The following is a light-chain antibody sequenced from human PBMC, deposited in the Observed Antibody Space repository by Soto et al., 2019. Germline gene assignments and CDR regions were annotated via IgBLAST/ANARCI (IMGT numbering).Light chain of an antibody. J-gene: IGKJ3*01. CDR2: NTS. CDR1: QSINSKS. Sequence: EIVLTQSPGTLSLSPGEGATVSCRVSQSINSKSLVWYQRKFGQAPRLLIYNTSSRATGIPDRFSGSGSATDFTLSISRLAPEDFAVYYCQHYGGSFIFGPGTKVDFK. CDR3: QHYGGSFI. V-gene: IGKV3-20*01.